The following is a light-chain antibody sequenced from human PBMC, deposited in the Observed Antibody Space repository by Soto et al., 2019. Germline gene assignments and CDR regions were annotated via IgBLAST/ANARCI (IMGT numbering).Light chain of an antibody. CDR1: QGIRNY. CDR3: QKYNSGTWT. CDR2: AAS. J-gene: IGKJ1*01. Sequence: QMTQSPSSLSASVGDRVTITCRASQGIRNYLAWYQQKPGKVPKLLIYAASTLQSGVPSRFSGSGSGTDFTLTISSLQPEDVATYYCQKYNSGTWTFGQGTKVEIK. V-gene: IGKV1-27*01.